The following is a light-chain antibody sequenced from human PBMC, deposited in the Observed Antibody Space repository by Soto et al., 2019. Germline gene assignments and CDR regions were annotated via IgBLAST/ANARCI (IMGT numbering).Light chain of an antibody. Sequence: QMTQSPSTLSQSLVAIVTITRGASQSISSWLAWSQQEPGKAPKLLIYDASNLERGVPSRFSGSGSGTEFTLTISSLQPDDFATYYCQKYNSYPINFGQGPQLEIK. CDR3: QKYNSYPIN. V-gene: IGKV1-5*01. CDR1: QSISSW. J-gene: IGKJ5*01. CDR2: DAS.